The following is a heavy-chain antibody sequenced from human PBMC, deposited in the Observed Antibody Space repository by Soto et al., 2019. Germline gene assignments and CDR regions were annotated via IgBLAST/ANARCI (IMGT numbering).Heavy chain of an antibody. CDR3: ANTYGSGSYVPY. D-gene: IGHD3-10*01. J-gene: IGHJ4*02. V-gene: IGHV4-4*02. Sequence: SSETLSLTCDVSGDFISSSRNWWSWVRQPPGKGLEWIGEVYESGSANYNPSLKSRVSMSVDKSKNQFFLELRSVTAADTAFYYCANTYGSGSYVPYWGQGTLVTVSS. CDR1: GDFISSSRNW. CDR2: VYESGSA.